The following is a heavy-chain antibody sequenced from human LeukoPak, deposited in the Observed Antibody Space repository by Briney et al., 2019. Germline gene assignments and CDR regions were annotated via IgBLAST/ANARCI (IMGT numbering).Heavy chain of an antibody. D-gene: IGHD2-2*03. CDR2: IYSGGST. J-gene: IGHJ5*02. V-gene: IGHV3-53*01. CDR3: AWMRPYNWFDP. Sequence: GGSLRLSCAASGFTVSSNYMSWVRQAPGKGLEWVSVIYSGGSTYYADSVKGRFTISRDNSKNPLYLQMNSLRAEDTAVYYCAWMRPYNWFDPWGQGTLVTVSS. CDR1: GFTVSSNY.